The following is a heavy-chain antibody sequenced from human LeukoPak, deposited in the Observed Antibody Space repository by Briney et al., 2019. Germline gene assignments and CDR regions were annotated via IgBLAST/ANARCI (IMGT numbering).Heavy chain of an antibody. CDR3: AKGRQEVLSDAFDL. CDR2: ISWNSGSI. Sequence: GRSLRLSCVASGFTFDDYGMNWVRQAPGKGLEWVSGISWNSGSIAFADSVKGRFTISRDNAKNSLSLQMQRLRVEDTALYYWAKGRQEVLSDAFDLWGQGTMVTVSS. J-gene: IGHJ3*01. CDR1: GFTFDDYG. V-gene: IGHV3-9*01.